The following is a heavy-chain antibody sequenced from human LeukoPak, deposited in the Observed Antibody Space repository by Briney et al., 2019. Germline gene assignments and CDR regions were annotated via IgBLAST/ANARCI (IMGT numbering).Heavy chain of an antibody. D-gene: IGHD3-10*01. CDR2: IYYSGST. CDR3: ARGFLGPTHFDY. V-gene: IGHV4-59*01. Sequence: SETLSLTCTVYGGSISSYYWSWIRQPPGKGLEWCGYIYYSGSTNYNPSLKSRVTISVDTSKHQFSLKLSSVTAADTAVYYCARGFLGPTHFDYWGQGTLVTVSS. J-gene: IGHJ4*02. CDR1: GGSISSYY.